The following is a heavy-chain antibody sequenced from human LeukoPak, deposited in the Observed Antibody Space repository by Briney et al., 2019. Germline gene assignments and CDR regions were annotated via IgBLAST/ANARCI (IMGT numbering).Heavy chain of an antibody. Sequence: ASVKVSCKASGYTFTGYYMHWVRQAPGQGLEWMGWINPNSGGTNNAQKFQGRVTMTRDTSISTAYMELSRLRSDDTAVYDCARGAHQLDAKSRRGPFDPWGQGTLVTVSS. J-gene: IGHJ5*02. D-gene: IGHD6-13*01. V-gene: IGHV1-2*02. CDR2: INPNSGGT. CDR3: ARGAHQLDAKSRRGPFDP. CDR1: GYTFTGYY.